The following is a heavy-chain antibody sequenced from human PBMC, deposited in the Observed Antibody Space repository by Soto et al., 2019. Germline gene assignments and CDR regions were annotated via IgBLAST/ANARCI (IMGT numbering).Heavy chain of an antibody. CDR2: IIPILGIT. V-gene: IGHV1-69*02. Sequence: QVQLVQSGAEVKKPGSSVKVSCKASGVTFSSYTISWVRQAPGQGLEWMGRIIPILGITNYAQKFQGRVTIIADKSTSTVHMELSSLGSEDTAMYYSRWLINGASDDSDFWGQGTMVTVSS. D-gene: IGHD4-17*01. CDR1: GVTFSSYT. J-gene: IGHJ3*01. CDR3: RWLINGASDDSDF.